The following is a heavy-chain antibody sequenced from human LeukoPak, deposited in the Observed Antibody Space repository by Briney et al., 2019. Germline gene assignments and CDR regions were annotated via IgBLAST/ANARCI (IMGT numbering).Heavy chain of an antibody. J-gene: IGHJ4*02. Sequence: GGSLRLSCAASGFTFSSSWMTWVCQAPGKGLEWVANIKQDGSEKYYVDSVKGRFTISRDNAKNSLYLQMNSLRAEDTAVYYCASARYYFDSWGQGTLVTVSS. V-gene: IGHV3-7*01. CDR2: IKQDGSEK. CDR1: GFTFSSSW. CDR3: ASARYYFDS.